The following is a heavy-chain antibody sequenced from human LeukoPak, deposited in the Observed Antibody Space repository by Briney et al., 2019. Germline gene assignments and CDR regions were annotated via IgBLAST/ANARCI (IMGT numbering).Heavy chain of an antibody. Sequence: SETLSLTCSVSGGSINSYYWTWIGQRPGKGLEWIGYIYYSGSTNYSPSLKSRVSISIDTSKNQFSLNLRSVTAADTAVLYCALIDYYNYALVYSAQGTLVTVSS. CDR2: IYYSGST. CDR1: GGSINSYY. V-gene: IGHV4-59*13. J-gene: IGHJ4*02. D-gene: IGHD3-10*01. CDR3: ALIDYYNYALVY.